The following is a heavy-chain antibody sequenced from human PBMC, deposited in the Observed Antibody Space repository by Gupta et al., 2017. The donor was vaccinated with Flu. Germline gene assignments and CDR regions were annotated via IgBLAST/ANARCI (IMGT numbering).Heavy chain of an antibody. D-gene: IGHD3-16*02. CDR1: GFPFSHYG. J-gene: IGHJ6*02. CDR3: AKDRSRGTFFYFYGMDV. Sequence: QVQLVQSGGGVVQPGRSLGLSCSVSGFPFSHYGVHWVRKAPGKGLEWVAVISHDGSNKYYADSVKGRFTISRDISKNTLYLRMNSLRPEDTAVYYCAKDRSRGTFFYFYGMDVWGQGTTVTVSS. V-gene: IGHV3-30*18. CDR2: ISHDGSNK.